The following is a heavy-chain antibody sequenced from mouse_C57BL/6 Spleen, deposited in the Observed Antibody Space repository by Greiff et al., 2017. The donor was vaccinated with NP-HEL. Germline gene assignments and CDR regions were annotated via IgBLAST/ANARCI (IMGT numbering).Heavy chain of an antibody. Sequence: EVQRVESGPELVKPGASVKISCKASGYSFTDYNMNWVKQSNGKSLEWIGVINPNYGTTSYNQKFKGKATLTVDQSSSTAYMQLNSLTSEDSAVYYCARGGTTVVATEWYFDVWGTGTTVTVSS. CDR3: ARGGTTVVATEWYFDV. D-gene: IGHD1-1*01. J-gene: IGHJ1*03. CDR2: INPNYGTT. CDR1: GYSFTDYN. V-gene: IGHV1-39*01.